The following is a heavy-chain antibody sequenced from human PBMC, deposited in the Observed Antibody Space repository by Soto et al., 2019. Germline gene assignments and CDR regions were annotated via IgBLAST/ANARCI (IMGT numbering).Heavy chain of an antibody. CDR3: ATLAGVAAAGEDFDY. V-gene: IGHV3-11*01. CDR2: ISSSGSTI. J-gene: IGHJ4*02. CDR1: GFTFSDYY. Sequence: GGSLRLSCAASGFTFSDYYMSWIRQAPGKGLKWVSYISSSGSTIYYADSVKGRFTISRDNAKNSLYLQMNSLRAEDTAVYYCATLAGVAAAGEDFDYWGQGTLVTVSS. D-gene: IGHD6-13*01.